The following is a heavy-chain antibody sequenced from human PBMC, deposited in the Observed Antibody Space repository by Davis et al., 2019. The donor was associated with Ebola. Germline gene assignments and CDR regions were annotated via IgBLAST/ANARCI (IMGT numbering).Heavy chain of an antibody. CDR2: FDPVDGVT. CDR1: RYTLIDLR. J-gene: IGHJ4*02. Sequence: ASVKVSCKVSRYTLIDLRMHWVRQAPGKGLEWMGGFDPVDGVTKYAQKFQGRVTMPEDTSTDTAYMELSSLTSDDTAIYYCAIDRYLEWFWGQGTLVTVSA. D-gene: IGHD3-3*01. CDR3: AIDRYLEWF. V-gene: IGHV1-24*01.